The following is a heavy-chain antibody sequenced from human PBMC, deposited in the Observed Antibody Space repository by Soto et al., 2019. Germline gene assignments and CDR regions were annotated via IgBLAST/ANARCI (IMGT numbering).Heavy chain of an antibody. CDR3: ARPPDYCGGDCYYDAFDI. Sequence: GESLKISCKGSGYSFTSYWIGWVRQMPGKGLEWMGIIYPGDSDTRYSPSFQGQVTISADKSISTAYLQWSSLKASDTAMYYCARPPDYCGGDCYYDAFDIWGQGTMVTVSS. V-gene: IGHV5-51*01. CDR1: GYSFTSYW. J-gene: IGHJ3*02. D-gene: IGHD2-21*02. CDR2: IYPGDSDT.